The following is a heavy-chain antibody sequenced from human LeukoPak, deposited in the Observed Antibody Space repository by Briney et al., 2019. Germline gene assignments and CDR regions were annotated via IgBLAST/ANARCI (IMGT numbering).Heavy chain of an antibody. V-gene: IGHV4-4*07. J-gene: IGHJ5*02. CDR3: ASRMRPTYYYGSGRANWFDP. Sequence: TSETLSLTCTVSGGSISSYYWSWIRQPAGKGLEWIGRIYTSGSTNYNPSLKSRVTISVDTSKNQFSLKLSSVTAADTAVYYCASRMRPTYYYGSGRANWFDPWGQGTLVTVSS. CDR2: IYTSGST. D-gene: IGHD3-10*01. CDR1: GGSISSYY.